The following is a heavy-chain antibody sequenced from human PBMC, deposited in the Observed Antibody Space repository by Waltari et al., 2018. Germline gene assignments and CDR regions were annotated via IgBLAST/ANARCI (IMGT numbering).Heavy chain of an antibody. CDR1: GFIFSNYG. J-gene: IGHJ3*01. D-gene: IGHD5-12*01. V-gene: IGHV3-23*03. CDR3: AREGVATPGAFDV. CDR2: IYTGGGST. Sequence: DVQLLESGGGLVQPGGSLRLSCAASGFIFSNYGMNWVRQAPGKGLRWVSVIYTGGGSTFYADAVKGRFTISRDNSKNTVHVQLNSLRVEDTAVYYCAREGVATPGAFDVWGQGTKVIVS.